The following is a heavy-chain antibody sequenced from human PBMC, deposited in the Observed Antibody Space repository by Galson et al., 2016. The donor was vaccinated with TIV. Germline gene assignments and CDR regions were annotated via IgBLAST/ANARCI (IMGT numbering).Heavy chain of an antibody. J-gene: IGHJ6*02. CDR1: GYSINSGYY. V-gene: IGHV4-38-2*02. D-gene: IGHD4-17*01. CDR3: VREGSTVTMHHYFGMDV. Sequence: SETLSLTCAVSGYSINSGYYWGWIRQPPGKGLQWIGSTYESGTTYYNPSLKSRLTMSVDTSKNQFSLKLSSVSAADTAVYYCVREGSTVTMHHYFGMDVWGQGTSVTVSS. CDR2: TYESGTT.